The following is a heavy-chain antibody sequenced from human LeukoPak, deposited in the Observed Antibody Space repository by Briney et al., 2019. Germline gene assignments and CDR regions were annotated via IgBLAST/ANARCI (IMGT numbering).Heavy chain of an antibody. CDR2: ISYDGSNK. CDR1: GFTFSSYG. CDR3: AKVGANYYYYYGMDV. Sequence: GGTLRLSCAASGFTFSSYGMHWVRQAPGKGLEWVAVISYDGSNKYYADSVKGRFTISRDNSKNTLYLQMNSLRAEDTAVYYCAKVGANYYYYYGMDVWGKGTTVTVSS. V-gene: IGHV3-30*18. J-gene: IGHJ6*04. D-gene: IGHD1-26*01.